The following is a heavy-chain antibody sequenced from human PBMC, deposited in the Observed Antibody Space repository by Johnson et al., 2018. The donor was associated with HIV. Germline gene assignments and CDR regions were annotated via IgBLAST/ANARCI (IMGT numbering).Heavy chain of an antibody. J-gene: IGHJ3*02. CDR2: IRYDGSNK. CDR1: GFTFSSYG. CDR3: ARGYYYGSSGSDDAFDI. V-gene: IGHV3-30*02. Sequence: QVQLVESGGGVVQPGRSLRLSCAASGFTFSSYGMHWVRQAPGKGLEWVAFIRYDGSNKYYADSVKGRFTISRDNSKNTLYLQMNSLRPDDTAVYYCARGYYYGSSGSDDAFDIWGQGTMVTVSS. D-gene: IGHD3-22*01.